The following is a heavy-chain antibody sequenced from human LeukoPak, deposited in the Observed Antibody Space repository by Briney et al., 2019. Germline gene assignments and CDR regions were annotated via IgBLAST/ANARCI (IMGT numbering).Heavy chain of an antibody. CDR3: ARVDLSWYAPDY. Sequence: GASVKVSCKASGYTFTSYDINWVRQATGQGLEWMGWMNPNSGNTGYAQKFQGRVTMTRNTSISTAYMELSSLRSEDTAVYYCARVDLSWYAPDYWGQGTLVTFSS. CDR1: GYTFTSYD. V-gene: IGHV1-8*01. D-gene: IGHD6-13*01. J-gene: IGHJ4*02. CDR2: MNPNSGNT.